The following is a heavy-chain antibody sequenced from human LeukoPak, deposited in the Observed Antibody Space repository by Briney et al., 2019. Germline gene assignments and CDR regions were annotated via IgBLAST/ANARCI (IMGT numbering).Heavy chain of an antibody. CDR2: ISGSGGST. V-gene: IGHV3-23*01. J-gene: IGHJ4*02. D-gene: IGHD2-15*01. CDR3: ATTLGYCSGDSCYSGVIDY. CDR1: GFTFSSYG. Sequence: GGSLRLSCAASGFTFSSYGMSWVRQAPGKGLEWVSAISGSGGSTYYADSVKGRFTISRDNSKNTLYLQMNSLRAEDTAVYYCATTLGYCSGDSCYSGVIDYWGQGTLVTVSS.